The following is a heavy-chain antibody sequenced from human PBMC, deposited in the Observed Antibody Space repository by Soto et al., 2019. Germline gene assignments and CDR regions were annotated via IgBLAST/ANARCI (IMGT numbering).Heavy chain of an antibody. CDR1: GGSISSDDYY. D-gene: IGHD3-22*01. CDR2: IYYSGST. V-gene: IGHV4-30-4*01. CDR3: ARDSSTYYYDSSGYSDYYYYGMDV. Sequence: QVQLQESGPGLVKLSQTLSLTCTVSGGSISSDDYYWSWIRQPPGKGLEWIGYIYYSGSTYYNPSLESRCTISVDTSKNQFPLRLSSVTAADTAVYYCARDSSTYYYDSSGYSDYYYYGMDVWGQGTTVTVSS. J-gene: IGHJ6*02.